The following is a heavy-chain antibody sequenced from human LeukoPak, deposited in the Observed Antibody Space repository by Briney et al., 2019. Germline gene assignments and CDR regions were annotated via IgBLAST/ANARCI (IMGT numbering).Heavy chain of an antibody. CDR1: GFTLSDYY. Sequence: GGSLGLSCAASGFTLSDYYMSWIRQAPGKGLEWISYISSSGSNIYYADSVKGRFTMSRDNAKGSLYLQMNSLRAEDTAIYYCARRRDYFDYWGQGTLVTVSS. V-gene: IGHV3-11*01. CDR2: ISSSGSNI. CDR3: ARRRDYFDY. J-gene: IGHJ4*02.